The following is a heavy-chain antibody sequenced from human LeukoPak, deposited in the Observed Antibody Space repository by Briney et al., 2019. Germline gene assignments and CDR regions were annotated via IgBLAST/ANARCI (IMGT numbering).Heavy chain of an antibody. Sequence: SETPSLTRAVSGYSISSGYYWGWIRQPPGKGLDWIGSIYHSGTTYYNPSLKSRITISVDTSKNQFSLRLNSVTAADTAVYYCARTNYYGSGNYAKFDHWGQGTLVTVSS. V-gene: IGHV4-38-2*01. CDR3: ARTNYYGSGNYAKFDH. CDR2: IYHSGTT. J-gene: IGHJ4*02. CDR1: GYSISSGYY. D-gene: IGHD3-10*01.